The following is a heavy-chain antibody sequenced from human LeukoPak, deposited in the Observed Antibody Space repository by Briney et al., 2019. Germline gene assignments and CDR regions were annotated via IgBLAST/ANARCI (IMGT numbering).Heavy chain of an antibody. Sequence: PSETLSLTCTVSGGSISSYYWSWIRQPPGKGLEWIGYIYYSGSTNYNPSLKSRVTISVDTSKSQFSLKLSSVTAADTAVYYCARVEMAPMNFDYWGQGTLVTVSS. D-gene: IGHD5-24*01. CDR1: GGSISSYY. J-gene: IGHJ4*02. V-gene: IGHV4-59*12. CDR2: IYYSGST. CDR3: ARVEMAPMNFDY.